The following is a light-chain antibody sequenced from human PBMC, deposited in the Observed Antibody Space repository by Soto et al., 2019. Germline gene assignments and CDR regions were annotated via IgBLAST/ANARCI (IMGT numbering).Light chain of an antibody. CDR3: GTWDSSLSAGV. CDR2: DNS. J-gene: IGLJ2*01. CDR1: STNIGNNY. Sequence: QSALTQPPSVSGAPGQQVTISCSGSSTNIGNNYVSWYQHLPGTAPKLLIYDNSERPSGIPDRFSGSKSGTSATLGITGLQTGDEADYYCGTWDSSLSAGVFGGGTKLTVL. V-gene: IGLV1-51*01.